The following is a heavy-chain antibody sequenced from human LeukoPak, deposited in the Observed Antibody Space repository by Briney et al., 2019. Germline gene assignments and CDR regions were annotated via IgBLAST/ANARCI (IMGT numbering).Heavy chain of an antibody. J-gene: IGHJ4*02. V-gene: IGHV3-53*01. CDR3: VADSRAAYYFDY. Sequence: GGSLRLSCAASGFTVSGNYMSWVRQAPGKGLEWVPVIYSGGSTYYADSVKGRFTISRDNSKNTLYFQMNSLRAEDTAVYYCVADSRAAYYFDYWGQGTLVTVSS. D-gene: IGHD3-22*01. CDR2: IYSGGST. CDR1: GFTVSGNY.